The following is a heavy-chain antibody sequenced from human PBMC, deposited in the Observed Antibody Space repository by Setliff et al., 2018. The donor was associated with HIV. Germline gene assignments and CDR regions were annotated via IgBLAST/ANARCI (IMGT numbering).Heavy chain of an antibody. V-gene: IGHV3-20*01. CDR1: GFTFDDYG. D-gene: IGHD3-10*01. CDR2: INWNGGST. J-gene: IGHJ6*03. Sequence: PGGSLRLSCAASGFTFDDYGMSWVRQAPGKGLEWVSGINWNGGSTGYADSVKGRFTISRDNAKNSLYLQMNSLRAEDTALYHCARDLESEWNYYGSGSYYGTTMDVWGKGT. CDR3: ARDLESEWNYYGSGSYYGTTMDV.